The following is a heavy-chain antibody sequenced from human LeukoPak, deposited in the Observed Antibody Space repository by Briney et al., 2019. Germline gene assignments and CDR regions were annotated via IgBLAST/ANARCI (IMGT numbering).Heavy chain of an antibody. CDR1: GGSISSGGYY. V-gene: IGHV4-61*08. CDR3: AREMLQWELLTGLHYYGMDV. J-gene: IGHJ6*02. Sequence: SQTLSLTCTVSGGSISSGGYYWSWIRQPPGKGLEWIGYIYYSGSTNYNPSLKSRVTISVDTSKNQFSLKLSSVTAADTAVYYCAREMLQWELLTGLHYYGMDVWGQGTTVTVSS. CDR2: IYYSGST. D-gene: IGHD1-26*01.